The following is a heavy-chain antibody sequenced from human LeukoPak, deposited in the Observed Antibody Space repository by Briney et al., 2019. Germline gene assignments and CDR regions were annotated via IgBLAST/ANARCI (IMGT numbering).Heavy chain of an antibody. V-gene: IGHV3-23*01. CDR1: GGSA. D-gene: IGHD2-2*01. CDR3: AKDRGIVVVGRFDP. CDR2: ISGSGGTT. J-gene: IGHJ5*02. Sequence: AGSLRLSCAASGGSAMNWVRQGPGKGLEWVSGISGSGGTTSYADSVKGRFTISRDNSKKTLYLQMNNLRAEDTAFYYCAKDRGIVVVGRFDPWGQGTLVTVSS.